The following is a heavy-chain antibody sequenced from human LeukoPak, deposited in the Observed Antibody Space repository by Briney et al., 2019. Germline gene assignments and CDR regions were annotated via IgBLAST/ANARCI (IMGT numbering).Heavy chain of an antibody. CDR2: INPSGGST. J-gene: IGHJ4*02. Sequence: ASVKVSCKASGYTFTSYGISWVRQAPGQGLEWMGIINPSGGSTSYAQKFQGRVTMTRDTSTSTVYMELSSLRSEDTAVYYCARDRRGAPAYYFDYWGQGTLVTVSS. V-gene: IGHV1-46*01. D-gene: IGHD3-10*01. CDR1: GYTFTSYG. CDR3: ARDRRGAPAYYFDY.